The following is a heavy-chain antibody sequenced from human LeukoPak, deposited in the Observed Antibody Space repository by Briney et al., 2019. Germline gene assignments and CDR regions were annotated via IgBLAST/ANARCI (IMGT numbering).Heavy chain of an antibody. V-gene: IGHV1-69*13. CDR3: ARAHVVVLGGAPGGMDV. CDR1: GGTFSSFA. D-gene: IGHD3-10*01. J-gene: IGHJ6*02. CDR2: FIPIFGSA. Sequence: GASVKVSCKASGGTFSSFAISWVRQAPGQGLEWMGGFIPIFGSAKYAQKFQGRVTITADESTSTAYMELSSLRSDDTAVYYCARAHVVVLGGAPGGMDVWGQGTTVTVSS.